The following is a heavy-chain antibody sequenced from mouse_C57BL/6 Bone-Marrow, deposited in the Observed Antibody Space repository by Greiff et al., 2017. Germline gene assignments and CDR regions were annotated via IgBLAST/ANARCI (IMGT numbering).Heavy chain of an antibody. CDR2: IWCGGST. Sequence: VQLQQSGPGLVQPSQCLSITCTVSGFSLTSYGVHWVRQPPGKGLEWLGVIWCGGSTDYNAAFISRLSISKDNSKSQVFFKMNRLQADDTAIYYWDKKRRRGAMDYWGQGTSVTVSS. V-gene: IGHV2-4*01. J-gene: IGHJ4*01. CDR1: GFSLTSYG. CDR3: DKKRRRGAMDY.